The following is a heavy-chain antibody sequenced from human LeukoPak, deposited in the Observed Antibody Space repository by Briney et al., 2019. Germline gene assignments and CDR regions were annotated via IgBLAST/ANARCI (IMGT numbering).Heavy chain of an antibody. D-gene: IGHD6-19*01. Sequence: PSETLSLTCAVYGGSFSGYYWSWIRQSPGKGLEWIGEINHSGSTNYNPSLKSRVTISVDTSKNQFSLKLSSVTAADTAVYYCARGRSSGWSVWGQGTLVTVSS. J-gene: IGHJ4*02. CDR3: ARGRSSGWSV. V-gene: IGHV4-34*01. CDR1: GGSFSGYY. CDR2: INHSGST.